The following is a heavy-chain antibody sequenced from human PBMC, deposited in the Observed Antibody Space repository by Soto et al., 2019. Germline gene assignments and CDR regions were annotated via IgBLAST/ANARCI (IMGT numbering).Heavy chain of an antibody. Sequence: PSETLSLTCTVSGGSISSYYWSWIRQPPGKGLEWIGYIYHSGSTYYNPSLKSRVTISVDRSKNQFSLKLSSVTAADTAVYYCARANYGQLLGYWGQGTLVTVSS. CDR2: IYHSGST. D-gene: IGHD3-10*01. CDR1: GGSISSYY. V-gene: IGHV4-59*12. J-gene: IGHJ1*01. CDR3: ARANYGQLLGY.